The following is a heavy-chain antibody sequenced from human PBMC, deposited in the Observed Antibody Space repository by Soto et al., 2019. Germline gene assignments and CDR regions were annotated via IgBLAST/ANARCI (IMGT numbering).Heavy chain of an antibody. J-gene: IGHJ4*02. CDR3: ARVGIAVAGTPLDY. CDR2: MYSGGST. Sequence: EVQLVESGGGLVQPGGSLRLSCAASGFTVSSNYMSWFRQAPGTGLEWVAVMYSGGSTYYADSVQGRFTISRRNSKNTLYLQTNRLRAEDTAVYYRARVGIAVAGTPLDYWGQGTLVTVSS. CDR1: GFTVSSNY. V-gene: IGHV3-53*04. D-gene: IGHD6-19*01.